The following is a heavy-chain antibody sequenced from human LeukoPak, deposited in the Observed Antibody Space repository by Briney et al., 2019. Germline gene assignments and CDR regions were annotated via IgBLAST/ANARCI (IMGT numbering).Heavy chain of an antibody. D-gene: IGHD6-19*01. J-gene: IGHJ6*03. CDR3: ARRAVAYYSYYMDV. CDR1: GYTFTSYD. Sequence: ASVKVSCKASGYTFTSYDINWVRQATGQGLEWMGWMNPNSGNTGYAQKFQGRVTITRNTSISTAYMELSSLRSEDTAVYYCARRAVAYYSYYMDVWGKGTTVTVSS. V-gene: IGHV1-8*03. CDR2: MNPNSGNT.